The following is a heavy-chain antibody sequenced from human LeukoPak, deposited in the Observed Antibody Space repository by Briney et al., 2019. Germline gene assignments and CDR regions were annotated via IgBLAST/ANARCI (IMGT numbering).Heavy chain of an antibody. V-gene: IGHV4-59*01. Sequence: SETLSLXCTVSGGSISNYYWSWIRQPPGKGLEWIGYIYYSGSTNYNPPLKSRVTISVDTSKNQFSLKLTSVTAADTAVYYCARDRGTGGVSDYWGPGTLVTVSS. J-gene: IGHJ4*02. CDR1: GGSISNYY. CDR2: IYYSGST. D-gene: IGHD2-8*02. CDR3: ARDRGTGGVSDY.